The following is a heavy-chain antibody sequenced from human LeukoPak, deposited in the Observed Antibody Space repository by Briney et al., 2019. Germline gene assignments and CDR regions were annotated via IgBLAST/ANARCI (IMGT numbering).Heavy chain of an antibody. V-gene: IGHV3-49*03. D-gene: IGHD4-17*01. Sequence: GGSLRLSCTASGFTFGDYAMSWFRQAPGKGLEWVGFIRSKAYGGTTEYAASVKGRFTISRDDSKSIAYLRMNSLKTEDTAVYYCTRKARTYGDYAGWYFQHWGQGTLVTVSS. CDR1: GFTFGDYA. CDR3: TRKARTYGDYAGWYFQH. CDR2: IRSKAYGGTT. J-gene: IGHJ1*01.